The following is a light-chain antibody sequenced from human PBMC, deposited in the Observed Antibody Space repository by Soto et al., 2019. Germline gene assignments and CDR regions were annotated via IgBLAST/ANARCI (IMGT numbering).Light chain of an antibody. CDR3: VLYLGNGISV. J-gene: IGLJ2*01. Sequence: QTVVTQEPSFSVSPGGTVTLTCGLNSGSVSTSYYPSWYQQTPGQAPRTLIYSTSTRSSGVPDRFSGSILGNKAALTITGARADDESDYYCVLYLGNGISVFGGGTQLTVL. CDR2: STS. V-gene: IGLV8-61*01. CDR1: SGSVSTSYY.